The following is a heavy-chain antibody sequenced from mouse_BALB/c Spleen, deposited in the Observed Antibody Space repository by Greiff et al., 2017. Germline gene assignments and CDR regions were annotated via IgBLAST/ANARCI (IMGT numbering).Heavy chain of an antibody. D-gene: IGHD4-1*01. CDR1: GYAFSSYW. Sequence: VQLQQSGAELVRPGSSVKISCKASGYAFSSYWMNWVKQRPGQGLEWIGQIYPGDGDTNYNGKFKGKATLTADKSSSTAYMQLSSLTSEDSAVYFCARGGDKLTWFAYWGQGTLVTVSA. J-gene: IGHJ3*01. V-gene: IGHV1-80*01. CDR3: ARGGDKLTWFAY. CDR2: IYPGDGDT.